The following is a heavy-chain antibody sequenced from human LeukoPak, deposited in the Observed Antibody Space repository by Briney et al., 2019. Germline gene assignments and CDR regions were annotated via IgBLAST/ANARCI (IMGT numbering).Heavy chain of an antibody. CDR3: ARGGGVDILTGFQY. D-gene: IGHD3-9*01. CDR2: IIPILDVT. Sequence: SVKVSCKASGGTFTNYAINWVRQAPGQGLEWMGRIIPILDVTNYAQKFQGRVTITADQSTSTAYMELSSLRSEDTAVYYFARGGGVDILTGFQYWGQGTLVTVSS. CDR1: GGTFTNYA. V-gene: IGHV1-69*04. J-gene: IGHJ4*02.